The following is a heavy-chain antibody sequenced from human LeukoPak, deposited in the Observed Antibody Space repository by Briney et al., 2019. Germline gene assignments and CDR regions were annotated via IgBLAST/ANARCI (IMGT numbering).Heavy chain of an antibody. V-gene: IGHV4-61*09. CDR2: IYSSGTT. Sequence: SQTLSLTCTVSGGSISSGSYYWSWIRQPPGKGLEWIGYIYSSGTTNYNPSLKSRVTISVDTSKNQFSLKLSSVTAADTAVYYCARHYYDSSGYYTEYLQHWGQGTLVTVSS. CDR3: ARHYYDSSGYYTEYLQH. D-gene: IGHD3-22*01. CDR1: GGSISSGSYY. J-gene: IGHJ1*01.